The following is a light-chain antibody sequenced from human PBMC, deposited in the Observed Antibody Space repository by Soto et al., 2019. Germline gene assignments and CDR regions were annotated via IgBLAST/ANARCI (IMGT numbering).Light chain of an antibody. CDR3: QQYGSSPLT. CDR1: QSVTSSY. CDR2: GAS. V-gene: IGKV3-20*01. J-gene: IGKJ3*01. Sequence: EIVLTQSPGTLSLSPGERATLSCRASQSVTSSYLAWYQQNPGQAPRLLIYGASSRATGIPDRFSGSGSGTDITLTISRLEPEDFAVYYCQQYGSSPLTFGPGTKVDIK.